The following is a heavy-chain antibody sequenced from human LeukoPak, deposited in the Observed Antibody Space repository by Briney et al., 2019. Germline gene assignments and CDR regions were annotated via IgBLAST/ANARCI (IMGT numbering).Heavy chain of an antibody. CDR2: IRYDGSNK. CDR1: GFTFSSYG. J-gene: IGHJ4*02. V-gene: IGHV3-30*02. Sequence: GGTLRLSCAASGFTFSSYGMHWVRQAPGKGLEWGAFIRYDGSNKYYADSVKGRFTISRDNSKNTLYLQMNSLRAEDTAVYYCAKVIHYGDSNDYWGQGTLVTVSS. D-gene: IGHD4-17*01. CDR3: AKVIHYGDSNDY.